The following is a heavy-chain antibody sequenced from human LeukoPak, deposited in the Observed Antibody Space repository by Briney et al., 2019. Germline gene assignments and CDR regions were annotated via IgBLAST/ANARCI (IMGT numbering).Heavy chain of an antibody. CDR2: ISSSGSTI. CDR3: ARDGIVATYDY. Sequence: GGSLRLSCAASGFTFSSYEMNWVRQAPGKGLEWVSYISSSGSTIYYADSVKGRFTISRDNAKNSLYLQMNSLRAEDTAVYYCARDGIVATYDYWGQGTLVTVSS. CDR1: GFTFSSYE. D-gene: IGHD5-12*01. J-gene: IGHJ4*02. V-gene: IGHV3-48*03.